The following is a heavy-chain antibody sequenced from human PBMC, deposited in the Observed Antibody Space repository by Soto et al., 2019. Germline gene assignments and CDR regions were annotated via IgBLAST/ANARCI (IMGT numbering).Heavy chain of an antibody. CDR2: ISAYNGNT. Sequence: QVQLVQSGAEVKKPGASVKVSCKASGYTFTNYAFSWVRQAPGQGLEWMGWISAYNGNTNYPQKLQGRVTMTTDTSASTAYMELRSLRSDDTAVYYCARDLAAAGPFDYWGQGTLVTVSS. J-gene: IGHJ4*02. D-gene: IGHD6-13*01. CDR3: ARDLAAAGPFDY. V-gene: IGHV1-18*01. CDR1: GYTFTNYA.